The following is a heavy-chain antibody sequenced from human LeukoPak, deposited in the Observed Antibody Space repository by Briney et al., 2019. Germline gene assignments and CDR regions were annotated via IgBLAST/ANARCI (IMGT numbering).Heavy chain of an antibody. J-gene: IGHJ6*02. CDR1: GFTFSRYG. CDR2: IWYDETNK. Sequence: PGGSPRLSCAVSGFTFSRYGMHWVRQAPGKGLEWVAVIWYDETNKYHADSVKGRFTISRDNSKNTLYLQMNSLRAEDTAVCYCARDYSTTWSYGMDVWGQGTTVTVSS. V-gene: IGHV3-33*01. D-gene: IGHD2-2*01. CDR3: ARDYSTTWSYGMDV.